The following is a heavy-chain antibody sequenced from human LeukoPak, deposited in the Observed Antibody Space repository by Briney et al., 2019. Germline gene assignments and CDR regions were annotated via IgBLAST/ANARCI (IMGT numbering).Heavy chain of an antibody. D-gene: IGHD4-17*01. CDR2: ISYDGSTK. J-gene: IGHJ4*02. V-gene: IGHV3-30*18. Sequence: GGSLRLSCAVAGFNFWNTGMSWVRQAPGKGLEWVAVISYDGSTKYYADSVKGRFTISRDNSKNTLYLQMNSLRAEDTAVYYCAKDRRTTVTILDYWGQGTLVTVSA. CDR1: GFNFWNTG. CDR3: AKDRRTTVTILDY.